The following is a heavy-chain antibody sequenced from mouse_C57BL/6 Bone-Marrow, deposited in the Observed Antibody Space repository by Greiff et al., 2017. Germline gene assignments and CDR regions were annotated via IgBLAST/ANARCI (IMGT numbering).Heavy chain of an antibody. CDR2: IYPGGGST. CDR3: ASHEAPYVYAKGY. J-gene: IGHJ4*01. V-gene: IGHV1-62-2*01. Sequence: QVQLQQSGAELVKPGASVKLSCKASGYTFTDYSIHWVKQRPGQGLEWIGWIYPGGGSTKYNEKFKDKDTLTVDKSSSTVYMELKSLTSEDSAVYFCASHEAPYVYAKGYWGQGTSLTVSS. D-gene: IGHD1-1*01. CDR1: GYTFTDYS.